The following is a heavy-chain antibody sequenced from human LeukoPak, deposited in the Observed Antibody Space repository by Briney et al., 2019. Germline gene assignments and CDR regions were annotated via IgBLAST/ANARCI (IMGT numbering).Heavy chain of an antibody. Sequence: GGSLRLSCRGYGFTFGDHAMSWVRQAPGKGREGVGFIRSKAYRGTTEYAASVKGRFTISRDDSTSIAYLQMNSLRIEDTAVYYCARGPIQLWIHNAMDVWGQGTTVTVSS. CDR1: GFTFGDHA. CDR3: ARGPIQLWIHNAMDV. D-gene: IGHD5-18*01. J-gene: IGHJ6*02. CDR2: IRSKAYRGTT. V-gene: IGHV3-49*04.